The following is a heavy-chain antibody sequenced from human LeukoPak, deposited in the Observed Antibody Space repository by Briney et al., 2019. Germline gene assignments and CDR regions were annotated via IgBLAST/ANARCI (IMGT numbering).Heavy chain of an antibody. CDR3: AKSYYDSSGYCPFDY. V-gene: IGHV3-30*18. J-gene: IGHJ4*02. Sequence: GGSLRLSCSASGFTFSSYAMHWVRQAPGKGLEWVAVISYDGSNKYYADSVKGRFTISRDNSKNTLYLQMNSLRAEDTAVYYCAKSYYDSSGYCPFDYWGQGTLVTVSS. CDR1: GFTFSSYA. D-gene: IGHD3-22*01. CDR2: ISYDGSNK.